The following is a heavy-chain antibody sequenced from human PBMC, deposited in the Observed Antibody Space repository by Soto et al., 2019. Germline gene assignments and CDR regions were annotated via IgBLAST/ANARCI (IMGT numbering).Heavy chain of an antibody. Sequence: SETLSLTCTVSGGSISSYYWSWIRQPPGKGLEWIGYIYYSGSTNYNPSLKSRVTISLDEPNNQFSLHLTSVTAADTAVYYCARSIVTPSAMFDHWGQGLLVTVSS. CDR1: GGSISSYY. CDR2: IYYSGST. CDR3: ARSIVTPSAMFDH. J-gene: IGHJ5*02. D-gene: IGHD2-2*01. V-gene: IGHV4-59*12.